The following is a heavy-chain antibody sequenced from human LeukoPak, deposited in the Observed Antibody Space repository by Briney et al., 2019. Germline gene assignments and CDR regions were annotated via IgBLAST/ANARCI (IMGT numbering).Heavy chain of an antibody. CDR1: GFTFSSYA. J-gene: IGHJ3*02. CDR2: IYYSGST. D-gene: IGHD3-22*01. Sequence: PGGSLRLSCAASGFTFSSYAMSWIRQPPGKGLEWIGSIYYSGSTYYNPSLKSRVTISVDTSKNQFSLKLSSVTAADTAVYYCARWGAVPTFYDSSGYARNAFDIWGQGTMVTVSS. V-gene: IGHV4-38-2*01. CDR3: ARWGAVPTFYDSSGYARNAFDI.